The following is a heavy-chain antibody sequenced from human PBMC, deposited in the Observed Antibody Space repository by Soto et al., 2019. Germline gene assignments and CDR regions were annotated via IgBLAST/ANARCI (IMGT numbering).Heavy chain of an antibody. V-gene: IGHV4-34*01. CDR1: GGSFRGYY. D-gene: IGHD3-3*01. J-gene: IGHJ6*02. CDR3: VRVNSAGVCWRGYPYYYYGMDV. Sequence: AETLYLTFDVHGGSFRGYYWRWIRQPPGKGLEWIGEINHSGSTNYNPSLKSPVTISVDTSKNQFSLNLRSVTAADTAAYFCVRVNSAGVCWRGYPYYYYGMDVWGQGTTVTVSS. CDR2: INHSGST.